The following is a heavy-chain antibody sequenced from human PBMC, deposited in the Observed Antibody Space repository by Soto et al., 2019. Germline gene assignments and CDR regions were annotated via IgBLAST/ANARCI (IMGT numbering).Heavy chain of an antibody. Sequence: XETLSLTCTVSGGSISSYYWSWIRQPAGKGLEWIGRIYTSGSTNYNPSLKSRVTMSVDTSKNQFSLKLSSVTAADTAVYYCARDSGYYVYANWFDPWGQGTLVTVSS. V-gene: IGHV4-4*07. D-gene: IGHD3-22*01. CDR2: IYTSGST. CDR3: ARDSGYYVYANWFDP. CDR1: GGSISSYY. J-gene: IGHJ5*02.